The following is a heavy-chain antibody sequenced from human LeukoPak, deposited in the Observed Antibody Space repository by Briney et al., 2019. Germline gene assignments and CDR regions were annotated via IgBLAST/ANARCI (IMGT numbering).Heavy chain of an antibody. J-gene: IGHJ5*02. Sequence: PSETLSLTCTVSGGSISNYYWNWLGHPPGRGLEGVGNIYYPGSTNYNPSLKSRVTISVDTSKNQFSLKLSSVTAADTAVYYCARRVDGDYGNWSDHWGQGTLVTVSS. D-gene: IGHD4-17*01. CDR3: ARRVDGDYGNWSDH. CDR2: IYYPGST. V-gene: IGHV4-59*08. CDR1: GGSISNYY.